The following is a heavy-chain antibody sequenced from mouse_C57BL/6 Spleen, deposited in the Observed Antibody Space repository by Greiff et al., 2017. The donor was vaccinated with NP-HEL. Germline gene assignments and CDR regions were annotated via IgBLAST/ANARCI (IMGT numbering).Heavy chain of an antibody. J-gene: IGHJ1*03. Sequence: QVQLQQSGAELVKPGASVKISCKASGYAFSSYWMNWVKQRPGTGLEWIGQIYPGDGDTNYNGKVKGKATLTANKSSSTAYMQLSSLTSEDSAVYFCARGCGSSYFDVWGTGTTVTVSS. CDR2: IYPGDGDT. D-gene: IGHD1-1*01. CDR3: ARGCGSSYFDV. CDR1: GYAFSSYW. V-gene: IGHV1-80*01.